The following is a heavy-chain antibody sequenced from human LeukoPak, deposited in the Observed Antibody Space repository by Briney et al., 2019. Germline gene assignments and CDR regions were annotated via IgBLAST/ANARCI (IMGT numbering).Heavy chain of an antibody. D-gene: IGHD1-1*01. J-gene: IGHJ6*02. CDR1: GFTFSSYW. CDR2: ISYDGSNK. V-gene: IGHV3-30-3*01. Sequence: PGGSLRLSCAASGFTFSSYWMNWARQAPGKGLEWVAVISYDGSNKYYADSVKGRFTISRDNSKNTLYLQMNSLRAEDTAVYYCARDVTTTTSMDVWGQGTTVTVSS. CDR3: ARDVTTTTSMDV.